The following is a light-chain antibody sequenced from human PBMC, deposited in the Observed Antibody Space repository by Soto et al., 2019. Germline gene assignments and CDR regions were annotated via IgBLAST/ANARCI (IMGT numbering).Light chain of an antibody. V-gene: IGKV3-15*01. Sequence: ERVLTQSPATLFVSPGERVTLSCRASQSVSSNLAWYQQKPGQAPRLLIYSAFFRATGIPARFSGSGSGTEFTLTISSLQSEDFAVYFCQQYNNWPFTFGPGTKVDIK. CDR3: QQYNNWPFT. CDR1: QSVSSN. J-gene: IGKJ3*01. CDR2: SAF.